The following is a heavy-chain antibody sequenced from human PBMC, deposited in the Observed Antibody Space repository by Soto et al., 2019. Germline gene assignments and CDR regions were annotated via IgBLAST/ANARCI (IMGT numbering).Heavy chain of an antibody. J-gene: IGHJ6*02. V-gene: IGHV1-69*01. CDR2: IIPIFGTA. CDR3: ARGYCSSTSCYTGGYYYGMDG. Sequence: QVQLVQSGAEVKKPGSSVKVSCKASGGTFSSYAISWVRQAPGQGLEWMGGIIPIFGTANYAQKFQGRVTITADESTSTAYMELSSLRSEDTAVYYCARGYCSSTSCYTGGYYYGMDGWGQGTTVTVSS. CDR1: GGTFSSYA. D-gene: IGHD2-2*02.